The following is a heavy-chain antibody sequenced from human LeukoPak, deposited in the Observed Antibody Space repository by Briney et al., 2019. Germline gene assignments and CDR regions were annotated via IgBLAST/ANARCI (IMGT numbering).Heavy chain of an antibody. CDR3: ARHTTAPEYWFDP. CDR1: GGSISSYY. V-gene: IGHV4-59*08. Sequence: PSATLSLTCTVSGGSISSYYWSWIRQPPGKGLEWIGYIYYSGSTNYNPSLKSRVTISVDTSKNQFSLKLSSVTAADTAVYYCARHTTAPEYWFDPWGQGTLVTVSS. D-gene: IGHD1-1*01. CDR2: IYYSGST. J-gene: IGHJ5*02.